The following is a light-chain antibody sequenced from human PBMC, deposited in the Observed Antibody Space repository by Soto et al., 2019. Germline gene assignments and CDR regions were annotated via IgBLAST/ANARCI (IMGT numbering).Light chain of an antibody. CDR2: SNN. CDR1: SSNIGSNT. CDR3: AAWDDSLNAVV. J-gene: IGLJ2*01. V-gene: IGLV1-44*01. Sequence: QSVLTQPPSASGTPGQRVTISCSGSSSNIGSNTVNWYQQLPRTAPKLLIYSNNQRPSGVPDRFSGSKSCTYASLVISGLQSAEEADYYCAAWDDSLNAVVFGGGTKVTVL.